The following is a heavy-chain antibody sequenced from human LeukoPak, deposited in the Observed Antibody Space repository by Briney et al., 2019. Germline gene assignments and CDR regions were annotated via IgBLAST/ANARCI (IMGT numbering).Heavy chain of an antibody. CDR1: GGTFSSYA. Sequence: SVKVSCKASGGTFSSYAISWVRQAPGQGLEGMGGIIPIFGTANYAQKFQGRVTITTDKSTSTAYMELSNLRSEDTAVYYCARDGALWFGGDYYYYMDVWGKGTTVTVSS. D-gene: IGHD3-10*01. J-gene: IGHJ6*03. V-gene: IGHV1-69*05. CDR2: IIPIFGTA. CDR3: ARDGALWFGGDYYYYMDV.